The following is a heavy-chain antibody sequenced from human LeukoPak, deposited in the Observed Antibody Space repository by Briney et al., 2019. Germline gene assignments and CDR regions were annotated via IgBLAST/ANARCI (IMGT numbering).Heavy chain of an antibody. CDR2: IYPGDSDT. J-gene: IGHJ4*02. CDR1: GYRFTSYW. CDR3: AIPLHGEFDY. Sequence: GESLKISCKGSGYRFTSYWIGWVRQMPGKGLEWMGIIYPGDSDTRYSPSFQGQVTISADKSISTAYLQWRTLKASDTAIYYGAIPLHGEFDYWGQGTLVTVSS. D-gene: IGHD4-17*01. V-gene: IGHV5-51*01.